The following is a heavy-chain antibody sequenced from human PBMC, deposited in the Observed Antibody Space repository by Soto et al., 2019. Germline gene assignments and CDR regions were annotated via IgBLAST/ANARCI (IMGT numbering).Heavy chain of an antibody. V-gene: IGHV3-23*01. D-gene: IGHD3-16*02. CDR1: GFTFSSYA. J-gene: IGHJ4*02. Sequence: AGGSLRLSCAASGFTFSSYAMSWVRQAPGKGLEWVSAISGSGGSTYYADSVKGRFTISRDNSKNTLYLQMNSLRAEDTAVYYCAKDDDYVWGSYRSFDYWGQGTLVTVSS. CDR3: AKDDDYVWGSYRSFDY. CDR2: ISGSGGST.